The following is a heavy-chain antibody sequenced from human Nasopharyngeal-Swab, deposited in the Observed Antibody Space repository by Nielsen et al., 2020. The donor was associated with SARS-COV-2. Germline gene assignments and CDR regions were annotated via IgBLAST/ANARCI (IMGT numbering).Heavy chain of an antibody. CDR3: ARCGFSTLPFSYYYGMDV. Sequence: ASVQVSCKASGSTFPSYGISWVRQAPGQGLEWMGWISAYNGNTNYAQKLQGRVTMTTDTSTSTAYMELRSLRSDDTAVYYCARCGFSTLPFSYYYGMDVWGQGTTVTVSS. V-gene: IGHV1-18*04. CDR2: ISAYNGNT. J-gene: IGHJ6*02. CDR1: GSTFPSYG.